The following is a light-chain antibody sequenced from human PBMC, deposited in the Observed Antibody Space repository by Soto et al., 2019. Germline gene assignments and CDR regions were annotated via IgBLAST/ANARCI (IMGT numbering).Light chain of an antibody. CDR3: QQYGSSPWT. J-gene: IGKJ1*01. Sequence: EIVLTQSPATLSLSPGERATLSCGASQSVSSSHLAWYQQKPGQAPRLLIYGASSRATGIPDRFSGSGSGTDFTLTISRLEPEDFAVYYCQQYGSSPWTFGQGTKVDIK. CDR2: GAS. CDR1: QSVSSSH. V-gene: IGKV3-20*01.